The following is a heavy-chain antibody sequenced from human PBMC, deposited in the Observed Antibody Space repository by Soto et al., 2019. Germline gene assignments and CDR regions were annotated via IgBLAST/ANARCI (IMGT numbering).Heavy chain of an antibody. CDR1: GFAFSTYG. D-gene: IGHD1-26*01. J-gene: IGHJ3*01. Sequence: QVQLVESGGGVVQPGKSLRLSCAASGFAFSTYGMHWVRQAPGKGLEWVAVTWYDGSTTYYADSVRGRFTVSRDNPKNRLYLQMNSLRAEDTAVYYCARDSQWELTNAFEVWGQGTTVTVSS. CDR3: ARDSQWELTNAFEV. V-gene: IGHV3-33*01. CDR2: TWYDGSTT.